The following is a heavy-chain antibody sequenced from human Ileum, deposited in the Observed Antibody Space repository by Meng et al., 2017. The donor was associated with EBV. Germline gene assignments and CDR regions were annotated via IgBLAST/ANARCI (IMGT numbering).Heavy chain of an antibody. CDR3: ARHHHSPTFDY. CDR1: GGSTSIGVYY. CDR2: VFYSGTT. D-gene: IGHD1-14*01. Sequence: LSSHCTVSGGSTSIGVYYCAWHRPPPGEGLEWIGSVFYSGTTSYTSSLKSRVSISVDTSKNQFSLKLSSVTAADTAVYYCARHHHSPTFDYWGQGTLVTVSS. V-gene: IGHV4-39*01. J-gene: IGHJ4*02.